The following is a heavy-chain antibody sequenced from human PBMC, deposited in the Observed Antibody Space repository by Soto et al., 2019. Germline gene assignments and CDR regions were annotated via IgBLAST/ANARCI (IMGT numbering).Heavy chain of an antibody. CDR2: INPNSGGT. V-gene: IGHV1-2*04. Sequence: ASVKVSCKASGYTFTGYDMHWVRQAPGQGLEWMGWINPNSGGTNYAQKFQGWVTMTRDTSISTAYMERSRLRSDDTAVYYCARLKVATTESGRDYYFDYWGQGTLVTVSS. CDR3: ARLKVATTESGRDYYFDY. D-gene: IGHD5-12*01. J-gene: IGHJ4*02. CDR1: GYTFTGYD.